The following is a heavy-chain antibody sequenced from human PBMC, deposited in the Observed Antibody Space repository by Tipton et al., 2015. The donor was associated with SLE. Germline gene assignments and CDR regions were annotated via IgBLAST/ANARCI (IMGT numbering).Heavy chain of an antibody. Sequence: SLRLSCTASGFTFGDYAMSWVRQAPGKGLEWVGFIRSKAYGGTTEYAASVKGRFTISRDDSKSIAYLQMNSLKTEDTAVYHCSRDPLAAAGLFDYWGQGTLVTVSS. D-gene: IGHD6-13*01. V-gene: IGHV3-49*04. CDR1: GFTFGDYA. J-gene: IGHJ4*02. CDR3: SRDPLAAAGLFDY. CDR2: IRSKAYGGTT.